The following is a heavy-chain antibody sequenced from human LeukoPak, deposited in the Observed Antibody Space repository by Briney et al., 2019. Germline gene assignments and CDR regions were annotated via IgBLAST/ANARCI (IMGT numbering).Heavy chain of an antibody. D-gene: IGHD1-26*01. J-gene: IGHJ4*02. V-gene: IGHV4-34*01. CDR1: GGSFSGYY. CDR3: ARVVGATTLDY. CDR2: INHSGST. Sequence: SETLSLTCAVYGGSFSGYYWSWIRQPPGKGLEWIGEINHSGSTNYNPSLKSRVTISVDTSKNQFSLKLSSVTAADTAVYYCARVVGATTLDYWGQGTLVTVSS.